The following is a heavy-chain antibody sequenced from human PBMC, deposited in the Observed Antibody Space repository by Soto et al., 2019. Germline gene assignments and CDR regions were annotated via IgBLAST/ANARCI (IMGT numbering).Heavy chain of an antibody. V-gene: IGHV3-30*13. CDR2: ISYDGGLQ. Sequence: QAHLVESGGGVVQPGRSLRLSCAASGFTFTSYGMHWVRQAPGTRLEWVAVISYDGGLQHYADSVKGRFTISRDNSTSRVLRQMNSLRAEDTAVYYCVSDRGYGHASVPYSWGQGTLVSVSS. J-gene: IGHJ4*02. D-gene: IGHD5-18*01. CDR3: VSDRGYGHASVPYS. CDR1: GFTFTSYG.